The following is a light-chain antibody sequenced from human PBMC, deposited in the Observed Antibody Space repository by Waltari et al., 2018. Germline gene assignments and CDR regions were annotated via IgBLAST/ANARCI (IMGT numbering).Light chain of an antibody. V-gene: IGKV3-15*01. CDR1: QSVSTN. J-gene: IGKJ2*01. CDR3: QQYNNWPPQDT. CDR2: GAS. Sequence: IVMTQSPATLSLSPGERASLSSRASQSVSTNLAWYQQKPGQSPRLLIYGASTRATDIPARFSGSGSGTEFTLTISSLQSEDFAIYYCQQYNNWPPQDTFGQGTKLEMK.